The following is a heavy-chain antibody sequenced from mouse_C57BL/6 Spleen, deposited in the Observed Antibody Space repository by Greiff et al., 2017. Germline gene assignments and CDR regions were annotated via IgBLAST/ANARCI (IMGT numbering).Heavy chain of an antibody. J-gene: IGHJ4*01. D-gene: IGHD2-2*01. Sequence: DVKLVESGGGLVQPGGSMKLSCVASGFTFSNYWMNWVRQSPEKGLEWVAQIRLKSDNYATHYAESVKGRFTISRDDSKSSVYLQMNNLRAEDTGIYYCTGRGYTFYYAMDYWGQGTSVTVSS. CDR1: GFTFSNYW. CDR3: TGRGYTFYYAMDY. V-gene: IGHV6-3*01. CDR2: IRLKSDNYAT.